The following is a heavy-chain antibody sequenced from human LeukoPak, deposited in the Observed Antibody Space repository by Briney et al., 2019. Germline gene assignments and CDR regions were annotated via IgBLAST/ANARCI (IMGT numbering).Heavy chain of an antibody. J-gene: IGHJ5*02. CDR2: ISGSGGTS. CDR3: ARDYSSLNWFDP. CDR1: GFTFSSYT. Sequence: SGGSLRLSCAASGFTFSSYTMNWVRQAPGKGLEWVSAISGSGGTSYYADSVKGRFTISRDNSKNTLYLQMNSLRAEDTAVYYCARDYSSLNWFDPWGQGTLVTVSS. V-gene: IGHV3-23*01. D-gene: IGHD6-13*01.